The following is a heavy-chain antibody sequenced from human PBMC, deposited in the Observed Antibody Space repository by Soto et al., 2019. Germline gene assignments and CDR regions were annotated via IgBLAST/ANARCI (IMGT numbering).Heavy chain of an antibody. CDR3: ARGASRMVRGVQKSLDAFDI. V-gene: IGHV3-30*04. J-gene: IGHJ3*02. CDR2: ISYDGSNK. Sequence: GESLKISCAASGFTFSSYAMHWVRQAPGKGLEWVAVISYDGSNKYYADSVKGRFTISRDNSKNTLYLQMNSLRAEDTAVYYCARGASRMVRGVQKSLDAFDIWGQGTMVTVSS. CDR1: GFTFSSYA. D-gene: IGHD3-10*01.